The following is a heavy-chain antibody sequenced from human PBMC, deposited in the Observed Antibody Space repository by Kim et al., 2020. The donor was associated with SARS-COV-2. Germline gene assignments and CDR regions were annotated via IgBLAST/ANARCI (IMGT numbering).Heavy chain of an antibody. D-gene: IGHD3-16*01. V-gene: IGHV3-48*02. Sequence: ADSVKGRFTISRDNAKNSLYLQMNSLRDEDTAVYYCARDWGSFPSPYFDYWGQGTLVTVSS. CDR3: ARDWGSFPSPYFDY. J-gene: IGHJ4*02.